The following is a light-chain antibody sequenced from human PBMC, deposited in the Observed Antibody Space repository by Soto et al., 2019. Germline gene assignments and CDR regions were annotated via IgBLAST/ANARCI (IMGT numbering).Light chain of an antibody. CDR1: QSVSSY. V-gene: IGKV3-11*01. J-gene: IGKJ4*01. CDR3: QHRSN. Sequence: EIVLTQSPATLSLFPGERATLSCRASQSVSSYLAWYQQKPGQAPRLLMYAASNGATGIPARFSGSGSGTDFTLTISSLEPEDFAVYYCQHRSNFGGGTKVEIK. CDR2: AAS.